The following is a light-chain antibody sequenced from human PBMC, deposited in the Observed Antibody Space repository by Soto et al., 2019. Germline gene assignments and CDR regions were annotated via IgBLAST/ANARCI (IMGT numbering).Light chain of an antibody. CDR3: ASYTSSITPYDV. Sequence: QSVLTQPASVSVSPGPLITISCTGTSSDVGGYNNVSWYQQHPDKAPKLMIYEVSKRPSGDSKRLSASKYGNTASVTSSGLQAEDGADYYSASYTSSITPYDVVGTATKVPV. CDR2: EVS. J-gene: IGLJ1*01. V-gene: IGLV2-14*01. CDR1: SSDVGGYNN.